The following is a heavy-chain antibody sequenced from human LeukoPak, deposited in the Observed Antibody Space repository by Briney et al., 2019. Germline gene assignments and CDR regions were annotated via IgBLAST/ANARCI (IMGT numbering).Heavy chain of an antibody. J-gene: IGHJ5*02. V-gene: IGHV1-2*06. D-gene: IGHD1-26*01. CDR1: GYTFTGYY. CDR2: INPNSGGT. CDR3: ARDWADSGSYYHNWFDP. Sequence: GASVKVSCKASGYTFTGYYMHWVRQAPGQGLEWMGRINPNSGGTNYAQKFQGRVTMTRDTSISTAYMELSRLGSDDTAVYYCARDWADSGSYYHNWFDPWGQGTLVTVSS.